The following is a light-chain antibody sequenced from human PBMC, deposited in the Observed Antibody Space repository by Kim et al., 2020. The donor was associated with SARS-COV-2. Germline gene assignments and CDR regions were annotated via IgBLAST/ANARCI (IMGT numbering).Light chain of an antibody. Sequence: GQKVTTSCSGASSNTGSNTVTWYQQFPGAAPNLLVYSHNQRPSGVPDRFSGSRSGTSASLAISGLQSDDEADYYCASWDDSLNAVLFGGGTSLTVL. CDR2: SHN. CDR3: ASWDDSLNAVL. J-gene: IGLJ2*01. V-gene: IGLV1-44*01. CDR1: SSNTGSNT.